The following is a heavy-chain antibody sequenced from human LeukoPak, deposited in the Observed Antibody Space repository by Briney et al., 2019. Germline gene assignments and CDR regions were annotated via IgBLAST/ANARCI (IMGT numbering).Heavy chain of an antibody. J-gene: IGHJ6*03. CDR1: GGSFSGYY. CDR2: ISHSGSA. Sequence: SETLSLTCAVYGGSFSGYYWTWIRQPPGKGREWIGEISHSGSANYNPSLKSRVTISVDTSKNQFSMQLNSVTPEDTAVYYCARDDLQLVRRLGRNTEYYYYYYMDVWGKGTTVTVSS. D-gene: IGHD6-13*01. CDR3: ARDDLQLVRRLGRNTEYYYYYYMDV. V-gene: IGHV4-34*01.